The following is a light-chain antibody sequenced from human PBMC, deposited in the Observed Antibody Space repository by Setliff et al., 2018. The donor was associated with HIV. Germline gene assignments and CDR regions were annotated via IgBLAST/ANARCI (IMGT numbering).Light chain of an antibody. Sequence: QSALTQPASVSGSPGQSTTISCTGSSSDVGTYDYVSWYQQHPGKAPKLLIYDVSERPSGVSRHFSGSESGNTASLTISGLQVEDEGDYYCASYTGTSTPYVFGSGTKVTVL. CDR3: ASYTGTSTPYV. CDR1: SSDVGTYDY. CDR2: DVS. J-gene: IGLJ1*01. V-gene: IGLV2-14*03.